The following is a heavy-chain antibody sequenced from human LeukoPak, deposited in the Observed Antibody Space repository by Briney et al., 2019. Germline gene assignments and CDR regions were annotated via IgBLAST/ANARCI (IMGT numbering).Heavy chain of an antibody. CDR3: ARAAAGTFDY. CDR2: IYYSGST. Sequence: SETLSLTCTVSGGSISSYYWSWIRQPPGKGLEWIGYIYYSGSTNYNPSLKSRVTTSVDTSKNQFSLKLSSVTAADTAVYYCARAAAGTFDYWGQGTLVTVSS. CDR1: GGSISSYY. V-gene: IGHV4-59*01. D-gene: IGHD6-13*01. J-gene: IGHJ4*02.